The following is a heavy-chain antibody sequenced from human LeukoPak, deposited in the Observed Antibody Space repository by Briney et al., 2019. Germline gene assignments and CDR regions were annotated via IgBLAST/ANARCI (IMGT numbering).Heavy chain of an antibody. V-gene: IGHV3-53*01. Sequence: GGSLRLSCAASGFTVSGNYMSWVRQAPGKGLEWVSVIYSGGSTYYADSVKGRFTISRDNSKNTLYLQMNSLRAEDTAVYYCARSSLKRQWLIPFDYWGQGTLVTVSS. J-gene: IGHJ4*02. D-gene: IGHD6-19*01. CDR2: IYSGGST. CDR3: ARSSLKRQWLIPFDY. CDR1: GFTVSGNY.